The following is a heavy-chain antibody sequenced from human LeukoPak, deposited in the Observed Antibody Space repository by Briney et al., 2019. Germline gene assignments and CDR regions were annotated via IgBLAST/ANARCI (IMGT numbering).Heavy chain of an antibody. CDR2: INSDGSST. Sequence: GGSLRLSCAASGFTFSSYWMHWVRQAPGKGLVWVSRINSDGSSTSYADSVKGRFTISRDNAKNTLYLQMNSLRAEDTAVYYCARDPVDYGDYSTFDYWGQGTLVTVSS. D-gene: IGHD4-17*01. V-gene: IGHV3-74*01. J-gene: IGHJ4*02. CDR1: GFTFSSYW. CDR3: ARDPVDYGDYSTFDY.